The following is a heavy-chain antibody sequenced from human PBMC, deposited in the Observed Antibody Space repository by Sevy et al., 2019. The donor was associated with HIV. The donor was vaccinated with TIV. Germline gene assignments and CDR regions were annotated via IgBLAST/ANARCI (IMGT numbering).Heavy chain of an antibody. CDR1: GFNFNTYG. D-gene: IGHD2-2*03. J-gene: IGHJ4*02. CDR3: AKNELDIVVVPAALDY. V-gene: IGHV3-30*18. CDR2: ISYDGSNK. Sequence: GGSLRLSCTASGFNFNTYGMHWVRQAPGKGLEWLAIISYDGSNKYYADSVKGRFTISRDNSKNTLYLQMNSLRAEDTAVYYCAKNELDIVVVPAALDYWGQGTLVTVSS.